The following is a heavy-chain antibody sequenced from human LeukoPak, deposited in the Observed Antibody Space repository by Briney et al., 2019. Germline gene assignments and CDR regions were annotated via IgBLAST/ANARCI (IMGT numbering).Heavy chain of an antibody. CDR2: ISSSSSYI. Sequence: AGGSLRLSCAASGFTVISNYMNWVRQAPGKGLEWVPSISSSSSYIYYADSVKGRFTISRDNAKNSLYLQMNSLRAEDTAVYYCASLGRMITFGGVIAPGGQGTLVTVSS. J-gene: IGHJ4*02. V-gene: IGHV3-21*01. D-gene: IGHD3-16*02. CDR1: GFTVISNY. CDR3: ASLGRMITFGGVIAP.